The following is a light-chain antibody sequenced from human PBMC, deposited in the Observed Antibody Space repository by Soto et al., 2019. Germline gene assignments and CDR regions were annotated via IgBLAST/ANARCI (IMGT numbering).Light chain of an antibody. J-gene: IGLJ2*01. CDR3: SSFTSYSTPV. CDR1: SRDVGGYSY. CDR2: DVN. V-gene: IGLV2-14*03. Sequence: QSALTQPASVSGSPGQSITICCTGTSRDVGGYSYVSWYQQHPGKAPKLMIYDVNNRPSGVSERFSGSKSGNTASLTISGLHAEDESDYYCSSFTSYSTPVFGARTKLTVL.